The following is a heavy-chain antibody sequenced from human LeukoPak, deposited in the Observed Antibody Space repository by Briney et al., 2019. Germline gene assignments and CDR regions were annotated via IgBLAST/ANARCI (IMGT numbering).Heavy chain of an antibody. CDR1: GFTFSSYG. CDR3: AREDGYNIDY. Sequence: GGSLRLSCAASGFTFSSYGMSWVRQAPGKGLEWVSSISSSSSYIYYADSVKGRFTISRDNAKNSLYLQMNSLRAEDTAVYYCAREDGYNIDYWGQGTPVTVSS. CDR2: ISSSSSYI. D-gene: IGHD5-24*01. V-gene: IGHV3-21*01. J-gene: IGHJ4*02.